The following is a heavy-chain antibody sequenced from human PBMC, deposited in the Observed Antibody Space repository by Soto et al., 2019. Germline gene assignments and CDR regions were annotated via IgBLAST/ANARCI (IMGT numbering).Heavy chain of an antibody. V-gene: IGHV4-61*01. CDR1: GGSVSSGSYY. CDR2: IYYSGST. Sequence: LETLSLTCTVSGGSVSSGSYYWSWIRQPPGKGLEWIGYIYYSGSTNYNPSLKSRVTISVDTSKNQFSLKLSSVTAADTAVYYCARDPYYYDSSGYHYFDYWGQGTLVTVSS. CDR3: ARDPYYYDSSGYHYFDY. D-gene: IGHD3-22*01. J-gene: IGHJ4*02.